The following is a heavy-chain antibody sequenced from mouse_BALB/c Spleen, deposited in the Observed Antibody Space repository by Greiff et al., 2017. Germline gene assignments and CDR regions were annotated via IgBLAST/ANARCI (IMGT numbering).Heavy chain of an antibody. CDR2: IDPSDSET. CDR1: GYSFTSYW. Sequence: VQLQQSGPQLVRPGASVKISCTASGYSFTSYWMHWVQQIPGQGLEWIGMIDPSDSETKLNQKFKDKATLTVDKSSSTAYMQLSSPTSEDSAVYDGARSRSPYGDDDWFAYWGQGTLVTVSA. J-gene: IGHJ3*01. D-gene: IGHD2-2*01. CDR3: ARSRSPYGDDDWFAY. V-gene: IGHV1-59*01.